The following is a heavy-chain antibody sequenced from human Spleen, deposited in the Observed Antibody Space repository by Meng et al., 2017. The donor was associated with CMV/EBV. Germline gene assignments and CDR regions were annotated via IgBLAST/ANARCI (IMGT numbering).Heavy chain of an antibody. D-gene: IGHD2-21*01. CDR1: GYTFTGYY. CDR2: INPNSGGT. Sequence: ASVKVSCKASGYTFTGYYMHWVRQAPGQGLEWMGWINPNSGGTNYAQKFQGRVTMTRDTSISTAYMELSRLRSDDTAVYYCARGVAYCGGDCYFDAFDIWGQGTMVTV. V-gene: IGHV1-2*02. J-gene: IGHJ3*02. CDR3: ARGVAYCGGDCYFDAFDI.